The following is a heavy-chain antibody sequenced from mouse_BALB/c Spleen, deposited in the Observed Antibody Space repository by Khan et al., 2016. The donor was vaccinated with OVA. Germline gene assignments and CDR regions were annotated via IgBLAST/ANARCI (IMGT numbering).Heavy chain of an antibody. CDR2: IYPGNSDT. CDR3: TRFVYLFAD. CDR1: GYTFTSYW. Sequence: EVQLQQSGTVLARPGTSVKMSCKASGYTFTSYWMHWVKQRPGQGLEWIGAIYPGNSDTRYNQKFKGKANLTSVTSTSTAYMEISSLTNEDSAVYYCTRFVYLFADWGQGTLVTVSA. V-gene: IGHV1-5*01. J-gene: IGHJ3*01.